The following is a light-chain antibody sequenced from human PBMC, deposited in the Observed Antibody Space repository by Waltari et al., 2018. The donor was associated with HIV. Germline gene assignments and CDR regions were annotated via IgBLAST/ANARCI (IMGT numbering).Light chain of an antibody. Sequence: QSALTQPASVSGSPGQSITISCPETSSDVGNSNLVSWYQQYTGKAPKLLIYEVTKRPSGVSSRFSGSKSGNTASLTISDLQSEDEANYYCCSYGSSATFVVFGGGTRVTV. CDR3: CSYGSSATFVV. V-gene: IGLV2-23*02. CDR1: SSDVGNSNL. CDR2: EVT. J-gene: IGLJ2*01.